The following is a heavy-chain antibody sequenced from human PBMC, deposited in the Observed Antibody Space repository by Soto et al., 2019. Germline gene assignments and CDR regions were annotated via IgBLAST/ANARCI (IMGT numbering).Heavy chain of an antibody. D-gene: IGHD3-22*01. Sequence: EVQLVESGGGLVEPGGSLRLSCEASGFTFGNAYMNWVRQAPGKGLEWVGRIKTNTDYGTTDYATPVKGRFLISRDDSKDTLFLQMNCLKTEDTAVYFCCTDVQAKSYYHRSGYSPDWGQGTLVTVAS. V-gene: IGHV3-15*01. J-gene: IGHJ4*02. CDR2: IKTNTDYGTT. CDR3: CTDVQAKSYYHRSGYSPD. CDR1: GFTFGNAY.